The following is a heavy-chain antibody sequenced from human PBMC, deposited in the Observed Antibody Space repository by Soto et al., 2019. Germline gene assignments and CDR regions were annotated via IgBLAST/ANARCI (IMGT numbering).Heavy chain of an antibody. J-gene: IGHJ5*02. CDR3: ARSHSSSWHEGTTWSAP. CDR2: TYYRAKWYN. CDR1: WKGVANNCAA. D-gene: IGHD6-13*01. Sequence: QSRSLTCGISWKGVANNCAAWDSIKQSPARGLEWLGRTYYRAKWYNDYAVSVKSRVTINPYTSKNQFSLQLNSVTPEDKVVYYCARSHSSSWHEGTTWSAPWGHRSLVTVSP. V-gene: IGHV6-1*01.